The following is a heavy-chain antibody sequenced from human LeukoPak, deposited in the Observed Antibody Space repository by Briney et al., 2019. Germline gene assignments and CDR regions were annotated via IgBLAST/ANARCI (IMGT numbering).Heavy chain of an antibody. Sequence: PGRSLRLSCAASGFTFSSYAMHWVRQAPGKGLEWVAVISYDGSNKYYADSVKGRFAISRDNSKNTLYLQMNSLRAEDTAVYYCASEDTAMVRGHDAFDIWGQGTMVTVSS. CDR3: ASEDTAMVRGHDAFDI. J-gene: IGHJ3*02. V-gene: IGHV3-30*09. CDR1: GFTFSSYA. CDR2: ISYDGSNK. D-gene: IGHD5-18*01.